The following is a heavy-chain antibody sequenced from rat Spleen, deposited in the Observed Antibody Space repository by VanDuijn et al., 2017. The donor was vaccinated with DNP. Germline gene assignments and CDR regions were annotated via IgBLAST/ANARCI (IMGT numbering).Heavy chain of an antibody. V-gene: IGHV2-32*01. J-gene: IGHJ3*01. CDR3: ARTAY. Sequence: QVQLKESGPGLVQPSQPLSLTCTVSGFSLTSYHVHWVRQPPGKGLEWMGMMWKDGDSSYNSALKSRLSISRDTSKSQVFLKMNSLQTEDTATYYCARTAYWGQGTLVTVSS. CDR2: MWKDGDS. CDR1: GFSLTSYH.